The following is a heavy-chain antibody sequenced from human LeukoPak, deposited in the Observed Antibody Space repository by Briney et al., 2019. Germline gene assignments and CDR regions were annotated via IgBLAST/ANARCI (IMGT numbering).Heavy chain of an antibody. Sequence: PGGSLRLSCAPSGFTFSRHGMQWVRQAPGKGLEWVAIISNDGSRKYYAHSVEGRFTISRDNSKNTLYLQMDSLRAEDTAVYYCARDRAWNYFDYWGQGTLVTVSS. J-gene: IGHJ4*02. CDR3: ARDRAWNYFDY. CDR1: GFTFSRHG. V-gene: IGHV3-30*03. CDR2: ISNDGSRK. D-gene: IGHD3-3*01.